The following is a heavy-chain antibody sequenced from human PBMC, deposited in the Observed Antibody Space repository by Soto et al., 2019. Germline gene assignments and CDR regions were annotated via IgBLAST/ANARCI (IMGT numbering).Heavy chain of an antibody. V-gene: IGHV4-30-4*01. CDR3: ARDSVEDGMDV. J-gene: IGHJ6*02. Sequence: SETLSLTCTVSGGSISSGDYYWSWIRQPPGKGLEWIGYIYYSGSTNYNPSLKSRVTISVDTSKNQFSLKLRSGTAADTAVYYCARDSVEDGMDVWGQGTTVTVSS. CDR1: GGSISSGDYY. CDR2: IYYSGST.